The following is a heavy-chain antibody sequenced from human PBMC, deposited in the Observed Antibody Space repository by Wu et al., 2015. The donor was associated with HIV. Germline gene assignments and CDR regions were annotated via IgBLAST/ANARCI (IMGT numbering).Heavy chain of an antibody. J-gene: IGHJ3*02. D-gene: IGHD3-22*01. CDR2: IIPIFGTA. CDR1: GGTFSSYA. V-gene: IGHV1-69*05. Sequence: QVQLVQSGAEVKKPGSSVKVSCKASGGTFSSYAISWVRQAPGQGLEWMGGIIPIFGTANYAQKFQGRVTITTDESTSTAYMELSSLRSEDTAVYYCARDLPYYYYDSSGYWAGAFDIWGQGNPGHRLL. CDR3: ARDLPYYYYDSSGYWAGAFDI.